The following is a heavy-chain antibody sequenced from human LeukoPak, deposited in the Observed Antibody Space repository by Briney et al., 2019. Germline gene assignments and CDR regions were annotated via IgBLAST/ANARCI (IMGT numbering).Heavy chain of an antibody. CDR3: ARDLTIAAAGSFDP. D-gene: IGHD6-13*01. CDR2: ISSSSSYT. CDR1: XXXXXDYY. Sequence: PGGSLRLSCAASXXXXXDYYMSWXRXAPXXXXXXXXYISSSSSYTNYAGSVKGRFTISRDNAKNSLYLQMNSLRAEDTAVYYCARDLTIAAAGSFDPWGQGTLVTVSS. J-gene: IGHJ5*02. V-gene: IGHV3-11*05.